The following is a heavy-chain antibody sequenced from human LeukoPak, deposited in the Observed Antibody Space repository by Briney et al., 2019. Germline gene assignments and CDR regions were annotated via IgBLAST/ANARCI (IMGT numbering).Heavy chain of an antibody. CDR2: MNPNSGNT. CDR3: ARYRVVVPAAITHRYPYGMDV. CDR1: GYTFTSYD. J-gene: IGHJ6*02. V-gene: IGHV1-8*01. Sequence: ASVKVSCKASGYTFTSYDINWVRQATGQGLEWMGWMNPNSGNTGYAQKFQGRVTMTRNTSISTAYMELSSLRSEDTAVYYRARYRVVVPAAITHRYPYGMDVWGQGTTVTVSS. D-gene: IGHD2-2*02.